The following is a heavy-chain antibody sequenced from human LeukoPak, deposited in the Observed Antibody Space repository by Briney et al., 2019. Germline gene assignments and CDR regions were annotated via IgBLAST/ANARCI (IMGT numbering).Heavy chain of an antibody. Sequence: PGGSLRPSWEGVGVKFDDFGMTWVRQTPGKGLEWVSEINRDGSRTGYADSVKGRFTASRDNARNALYLQMNSLRAEDTALYHCARRYYDSRGYYFAFDLWGQGTMVTVSS. CDR1: GVKFDDFG. J-gene: IGHJ3*01. CDR2: INRDGSRT. V-gene: IGHV3-20*01. CDR3: ARRYYDSRGYYFAFDL. D-gene: IGHD3-22*01.